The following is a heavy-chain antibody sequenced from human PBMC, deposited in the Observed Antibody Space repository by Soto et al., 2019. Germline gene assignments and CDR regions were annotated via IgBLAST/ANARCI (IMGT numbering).Heavy chain of an antibody. CDR1: GYTFTSYA. V-gene: IGHV1-3*01. J-gene: IGHJ6*03. CDR3: ARDKDNFWSGYDNYYYYYYMDV. Sequence: ASVKVSCKASGYTFTSYAMHWVRQAPGQRLEWMGWINAGNGNAKYSQKFQGRVTITRDTSASTAYMELSSLRSEDTAVYYCARDKDNFWSGYDNYYYYYYMDVWGKGTTVTVSS. CDR2: INAGNGNA. D-gene: IGHD3-3*01.